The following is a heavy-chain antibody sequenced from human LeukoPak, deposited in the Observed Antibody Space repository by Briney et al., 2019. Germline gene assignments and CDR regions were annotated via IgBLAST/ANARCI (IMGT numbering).Heavy chain of an antibody. D-gene: IGHD5-24*01. J-gene: IGHJ4*02. CDR1: GFTVSSNS. Sequence: HPGGSLRLSCTVSGFTVSSNSMSWVRQAPGKGLEWVSFIYSDNTHYADSVKGRFTISRDNSKNTLYLQMNSLRIEDTAVYYCAREYYGWLQESYFDYWGQGTLVTVSS. CDR3: AREYYGWLQESYFDY. CDR2: IYSDNT. V-gene: IGHV3-66*03.